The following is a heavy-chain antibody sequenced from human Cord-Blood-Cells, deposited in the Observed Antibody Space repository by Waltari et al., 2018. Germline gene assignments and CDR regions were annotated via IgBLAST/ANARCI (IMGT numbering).Heavy chain of an antibody. CDR2: IMHYNGNT. D-gene: IGHD3-22*01. CDR1: GYTFTSYG. V-gene: IGHV1-18*01. J-gene: IGHJ3*02. Sequence: QVQLVQSGAEVKKPGASVKVSCKASGYTFTSYGISWVRQAPGQGLEWMGWIMHYNGNTNDAQKPQGRVTMTTDTSTSTAYMELRSLRSDDTAVYYCAREVATGYYDSSGYYHDAFDIWGQGTMVTVSS. CDR3: AREVATGYYDSSGYYHDAFDI.